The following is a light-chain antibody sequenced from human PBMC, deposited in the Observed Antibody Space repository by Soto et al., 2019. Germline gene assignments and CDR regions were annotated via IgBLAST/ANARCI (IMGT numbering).Light chain of an antibody. CDR2: GAS. CDR1: QSVSSD. CDR3: LQYNKWPQWT. J-gene: IGKJ1*01. V-gene: IGKV3-15*01. Sequence: EIVMTQSPATLSVSPGERATLSCRASQSVSSDLAWYQQKPGQAPRLLIYGASTRATGIPARFSGSGSGTDFTLTISSLQSEDFAVYYCLQYNKWPQWTFGQGTNVDIK.